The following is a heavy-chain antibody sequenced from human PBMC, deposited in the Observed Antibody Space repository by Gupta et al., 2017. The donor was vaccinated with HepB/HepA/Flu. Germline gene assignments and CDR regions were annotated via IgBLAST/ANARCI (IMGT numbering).Heavy chain of an antibody. CDR1: GFTVSSNY. Sequence: EVQLVESGGGLVQPGGSLRLSCAASGFTVSSNYMSWVRQAPGKGLEWVSVIYSGGSTYYADSVKGRFTISRDNSKNTLYLQMNSLRAEDTAVYYCAREGAYSSSWYAVDAFDIWGQGTMVTVSS. V-gene: IGHV3-66*01. D-gene: IGHD6-13*01. CDR3: AREGAYSSSWYAVDAFDI. CDR2: IYSGGST. J-gene: IGHJ3*02.